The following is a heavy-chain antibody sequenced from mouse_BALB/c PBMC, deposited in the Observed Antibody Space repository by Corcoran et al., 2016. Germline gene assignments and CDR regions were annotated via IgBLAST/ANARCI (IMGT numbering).Heavy chain of an antibody. Sequence: EVQLQQSGPELVKPGASVKISCKASGYTFTDYNMHWVKQSHGKSLEWIGYINPNNGGTIYNQKFKGKATLTVDKSSSTVYMELRSLTSEDTAVYYCARLEYGGFAYWGQGTLVTVSA. CDR1: GYTFTDYN. CDR3: ARLEYGGFAY. V-gene: IGHV1-18*01. CDR2: INPNNGGT. J-gene: IGHJ3*01. D-gene: IGHD2-10*02.